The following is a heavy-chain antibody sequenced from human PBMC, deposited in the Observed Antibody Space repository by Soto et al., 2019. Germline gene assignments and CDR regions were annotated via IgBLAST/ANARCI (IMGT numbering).Heavy chain of an antibody. Sequence: QVQLVESGGGVVQPGRSLRLSCAASGFTFSNYAMHWVRQAPGKGLEWVAVIWYDGSNKYYADSVKGRFTISRDNSKNTVYRQMNSLRAEDTAVYYCASLHPSIAANYWGQGTLVTVSS. V-gene: IGHV3-33*01. D-gene: IGHD6-13*01. J-gene: IGHJ4*02. CDR1: GFTFSNYA. CDR3: ASLHPSIAANY. CDR2: IWYDGSNK.